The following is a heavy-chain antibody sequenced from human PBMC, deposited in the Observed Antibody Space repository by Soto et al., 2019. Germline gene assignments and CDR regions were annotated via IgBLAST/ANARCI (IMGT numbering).Heavy chain of an antibody. CDR2: INHSGST. V-gene: IGHV4-34*01. Sequence: SETLSLTCAXYGGSFSGYYWSWIRQPPGKGLEWIGEINHSGSTNYNPSLKSRVTISVDTSKNQFSLKLSSVTAADTAVYYCARGTRYDFWSGPRWSIGMDVWGQGTTVTVSS. CDR1: GGSFSGYY. D-gene: IGHD3-3*01. CDR3: ARGTRYDFWSGPRWSIGMDV. J-gene: IGHJ6*02.